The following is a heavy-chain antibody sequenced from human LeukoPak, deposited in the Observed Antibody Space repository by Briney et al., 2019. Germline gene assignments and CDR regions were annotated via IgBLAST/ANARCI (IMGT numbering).Heavy chain of an antibody. V-gene: IGHV1-2*02. D-gene: IGHD5-12*01. CDR2: INPNNGNT. Sequence: ASVKVSCKASGYTFSGYYMHWVRQAPGQGLEWVGWINPNNGNTNYAQNFRGRVTMTSDTSISTAYMEVGRLRSEDTAVYYCARVGGYSGYDSCFDYWGQGTLVTVSS. J-gene: IGHJ4*02. CDR1: GYTFSGYY. CDR3: ARVGGYSGYDSCFDY.